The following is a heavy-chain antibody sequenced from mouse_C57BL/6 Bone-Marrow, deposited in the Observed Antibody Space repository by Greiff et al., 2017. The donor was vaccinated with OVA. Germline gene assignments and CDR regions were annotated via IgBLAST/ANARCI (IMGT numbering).Heavy chain of an antibody. CDR2: IDPSDSET. Sequence: VQLQQPGAELVRPGSSVKLSCKASGYTFTSYWMHWVKQRPIQGLEWIGNIDPSDSETHYNQKFKDKATLTVDKSSSTAYMQLSSLTSEDSAVYYCARSDYSNPAWFAYWGQGTLVTGSA. CDR3: ARSDYSNPAWFAY. J-gene: IGHJ3*01. V-gene: IGHV1-52*01. CDR1: GYTFTSYW. D-gene: IGHD2-5*01.